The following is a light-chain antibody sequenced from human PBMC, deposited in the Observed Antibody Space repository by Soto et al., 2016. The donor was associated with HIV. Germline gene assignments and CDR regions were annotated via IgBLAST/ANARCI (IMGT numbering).Light chain of an antibody. Sequence: AIQLTQSPSSLSASVGDRVTITCRASQGISSALAWYQQKPGKAPRLLIYDASTLKSGVPSWFSGSGFGTDFTLTIYSLQPEDFATYYCQQTNTFPLTFGPGTTIDI. V-gene: IGKV1-13*02. CDR3: QQTNTFPLT. CDR1: QGISSA. J-gene: IGKJ3*01. CDR2: DAS.